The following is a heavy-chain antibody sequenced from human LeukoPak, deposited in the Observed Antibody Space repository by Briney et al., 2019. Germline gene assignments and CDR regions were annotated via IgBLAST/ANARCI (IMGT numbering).Heavy chain of an antibody. V-gene: IGHV4-34*01. J-gene: IGHJ4*02. D-gene: IGHD5-18*01. Sequence: SETLSLTCAVYGGSFSGYYWSWIRQPPGKGLEWIGEINHSGSTNYNPSLKSRVTISVDTSKNQFSLKLSSVTAADTAVYYCARGMGIRLWTFDYWGQGTLVTVSS. CDR3: ARGMGIRLWTFDY. CDR1: GGSFSGYY. CDR2: INHSGST.